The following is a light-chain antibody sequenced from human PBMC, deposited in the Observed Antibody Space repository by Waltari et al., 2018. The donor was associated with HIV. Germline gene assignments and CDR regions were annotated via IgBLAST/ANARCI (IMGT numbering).Light chain of an antibody. CDR2: AND. J-gene: IGLJ2*01. Sequence: HSVLTQLTSVSAAPVPKAPIPCSGCPPNLGPHTLSWFQFSPTTAPKLIVFANDKRPSGISARFSGSKSGTSATLVIDGLQPGDEADYYCGTWDNSLRIIVFGGGTTVTVL. CDR3: GTWDNSLRIIV. CDR1: PPNLGPHT. V-gene: IGLV1-51*02.